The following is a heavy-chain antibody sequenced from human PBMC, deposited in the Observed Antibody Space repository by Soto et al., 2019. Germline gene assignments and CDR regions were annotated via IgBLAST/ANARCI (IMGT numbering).Heavy chain of an antibody. J-gene: IGHJ6*02. D-gene: IGHD2-2*01. CDR3: ARDRGLLYAKGNYYGMDV. Sequence: QVQLVQSGAEVKKPGASVKVSCNASGYTFTSYGISWVRQAPGQGLEWLGWISAYNGNTNYAQKLHGRVTMTTDTSTSTAYMELRSLISDDTAVYYCARDRGLLYAKGNYYGMDVWGQGTTVTVSS. CDR1: GYTFTSYG. CDR2: ISAYNGNT. V-gene: IGHV1-18*04.